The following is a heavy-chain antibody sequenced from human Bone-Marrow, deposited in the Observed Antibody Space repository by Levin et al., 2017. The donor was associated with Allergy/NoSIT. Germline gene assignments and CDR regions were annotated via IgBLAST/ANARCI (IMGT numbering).Heavy chain of an antibody. D-gene: IGHD4-17*01. V-gene: IGHV3-23*01. Sequence: AGGSLRLSCAASGFTFSTYHMDWVRQIPGKGLESISSISADGGRTYYLDSVKGRFTISRDNSKNTLFLQMNSLRAEDSAIYYCAKIMTTAVNYWYGLDVWGQGTTVTVSS. J-gene: IGHJ6*02. CDR1: GFTFSTYH. CDR2: ISADGGRT. CDR3: AKIMTTAVNYWYGLDV.